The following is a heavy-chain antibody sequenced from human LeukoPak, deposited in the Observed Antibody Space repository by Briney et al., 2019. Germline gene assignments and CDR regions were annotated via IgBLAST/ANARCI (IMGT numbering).Heavy chain of an antibody. CDR3: ARGPHMVRGVIISVDY. V-gene: IGHV4-34*01. J-gene: IGHJ4*02. Sequence: SETLSLTCAVYGGSFSGYYWSWIRQPPGKGLEWIGEINHSGSTNYNPSLKSRVTISVDTSKNQFSLKLSSVTAADTAVYYCARGPHMVRGVIISVDYWAREPWSPSPQ. CDR1: GGSFSGYY. D-gene: IGHD3-10*01. CDR2: INHSGST.